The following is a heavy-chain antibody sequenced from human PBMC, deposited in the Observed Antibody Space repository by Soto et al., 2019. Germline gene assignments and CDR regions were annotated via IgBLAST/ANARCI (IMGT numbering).Heavy chain of an antibody. Sequence: QVQLVESGGGVVQPGRPLRLSCAASGFTFSRFGMNLARQAPGKGLALVAGIGHDGSIKYYADSVKGRLTMFRDDSKNWLYVQTICLSVEDTSGCYCARDRLSFSGYAHVFEIWGQGKLVTVSS. CDR2: IGHDGSIK. J-gene: IGHJ3*02. V-gene: IGHV3-33*01. CDR3: ARDRLSFSGYAHVFEI. D-gene: IGHD5-12*01. CDR1: GFTFSRFG.